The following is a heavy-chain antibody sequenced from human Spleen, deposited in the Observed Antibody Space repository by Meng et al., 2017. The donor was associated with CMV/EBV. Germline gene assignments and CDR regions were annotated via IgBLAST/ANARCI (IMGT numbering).Heavy chain of an antibody. CDR1: GASISSGGYY. CDR2: IFSSGGT. V-gene: IGHV4-31*02. CDR3: ARWRVGSTVDFWFDP. Sequence: GASISSGGYYWSWIRQYPGKGLDWIGYIFSSGGTYYHPSLGSRVFISMDASKSQFFLKLSAVTAADTAVYYCARWRVGSTVDFWFDPWGQGILVTVSS. J-gene: IGHJ5*02. D-gene: IGHD1-26*01.